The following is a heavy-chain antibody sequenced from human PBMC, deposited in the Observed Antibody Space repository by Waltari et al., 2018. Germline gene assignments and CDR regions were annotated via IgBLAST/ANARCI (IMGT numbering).Heavy chain of an antibody. D-gene: IGHD3-10*01. CDR3: VRTLGFCTASTCSYGYFDL. J-gene: IGHJ2*01. Sequence: QVQLQESGPGLVKPSQTLSLTCTVSGDPIRSGNYYWSWIRKPSGKGLEWLGYIYYTGATSYNPSLRNRITMSLDASKGEFSMNMRSLTAADTAVYYCVRTLGFCTASTCSYGYFDLWGRGTLVAVSP. CDR1: GDPIRSGNYY. CDR2: IYYTGAT. V-gene: IGHV4-30-4*01.